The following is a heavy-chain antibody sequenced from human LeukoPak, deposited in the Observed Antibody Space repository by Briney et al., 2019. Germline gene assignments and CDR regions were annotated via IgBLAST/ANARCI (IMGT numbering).Heavy chain of an antibody. CDR1: GGSFSGYY. J-gene: IGHJ4*02. CDR3: ARAGKQLDNY. CDR2: INHSGST. D-gene: IGHD1-1*01. Sequence: SETLSLTCAVYGGSFSGYYWSWIRQPPGKGLEWIGEINHSGSTNYNPSLKSRVTISVDTSKNQFSLKLSSVTAADTAVYYCARAGKQLDNYWGQGTLVTVSS. V-gene: IGHV4-34*01.